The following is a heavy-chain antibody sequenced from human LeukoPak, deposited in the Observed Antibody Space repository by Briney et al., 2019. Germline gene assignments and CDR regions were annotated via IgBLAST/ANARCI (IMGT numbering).Heavy chain of an antibody. CDR3: AKPTTVLTSYYFDY. Sequence: PGGSLRLSCAASGFTSSSYGMQWVRQAPGKGLEWVAIISYDGRDKFYEDSVKGRFTISRDNSKNTLYLQMNNLRAEDTAVYYCAKPTTVLTSYYFDYWGQGTLVTVSS. V-gene: IGHV3-30*18. CDR2: ISYDGRDK. CDR1: GFTSSSYG. D-gene: IGHD4-23*01. J-gene: IGHJ4*02.